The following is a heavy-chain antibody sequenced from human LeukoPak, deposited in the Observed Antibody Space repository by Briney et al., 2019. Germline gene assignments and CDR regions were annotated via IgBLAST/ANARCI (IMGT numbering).Heavy chain of an antibody. D-gene: IGHD2-2*01. CDR2: IYYSGST. CDR1: GGSISSYY. Sequence: SETLSLTCTVSGGSISSYYWSWIRQPPGKGLEWIGYIYYSGSTNYNPSLKSRVTISVDTSKHQFSLKLSSVTAADTAVYSCARVPKYQLPLYYYYGMDVWGQGTTVTVSS. J-gene: IGHJ6*02. V-gene: IGHV4-59*01. CDR3: ARVPKYQLPLYYYYGMDV.